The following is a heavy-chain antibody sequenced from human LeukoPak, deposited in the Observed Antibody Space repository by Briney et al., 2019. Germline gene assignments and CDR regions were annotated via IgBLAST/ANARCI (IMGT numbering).Heavy chain of an antibody. J-gene: IGHJ3*02. CDR3: ARSETIPVAGGRYSGTYTTPWDAFDI. Sequence: ASVKVSCKASGSTFTSFYIHWVRQAPGQGLEWMGIINPGGGSTIYAQKFQGRVTMTRDTSTSTVYMELSSLRSEDTAVYYCARSETIPVAGGRYSGTYTTPWDAFDIWGLGTMVTVSS. CDR1: GSTFTSFY. D-gene: IGHD6-19*01. V-gene: IGHV1-46*01. CDR2: INPGGGST.